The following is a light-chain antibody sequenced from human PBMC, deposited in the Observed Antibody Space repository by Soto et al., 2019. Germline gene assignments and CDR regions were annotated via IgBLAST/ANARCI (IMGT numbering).Light chain of an antibody. CDR2: DAS. J-gene: IGKJ3*01. Sequence: EIVLTQSPATLSLSPGERATLSCRASQSVSSYLAWYQQKPGQAPRLLIYDASNRATGIPARFSGSGSGTDFTLTISSLEPEDFAVYYCQQRSIRPLPSPFCPEINLDIK. CDR3: QQRSIRPLPSP. V-gene: IGKV3-11*01. CDR1: QSVSSY.